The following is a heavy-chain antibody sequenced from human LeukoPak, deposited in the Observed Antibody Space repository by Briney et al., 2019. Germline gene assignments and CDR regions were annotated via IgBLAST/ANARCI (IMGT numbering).Heavy chain of an antibody. Sequence: PGGSLRLSCAASGFTFSNYWMNWVRQAPGKGLEWVANIKQDGSEKYYVDSVKGRFTISRDNAKKSLYLQMNSLRAEDTAVYYCARGPSGYHNTGGQGTLVTVSS. CDR3: ARGPSGYHNT. CDR2: IKQDGSEK. CDR1: GFTFSNYW. D-gene: IGHD5-12*01. J-gene: IGHJ4*02. V-gene: IGHV3-7*01.